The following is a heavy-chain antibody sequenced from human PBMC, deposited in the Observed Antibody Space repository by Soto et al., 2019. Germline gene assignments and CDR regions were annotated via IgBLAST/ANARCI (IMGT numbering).Heavy chain of an antibody. D-gene: IGHD2-15*01. Sequence: ASVKVSCKASGGTFSSYTISWVRRAPGRGHEWMGRIIPILGIANYAQKFQGRVTITADKSTSTAYMELSSLRSEDTAVYYCARDKVCSGGSCYPFRGGMDVWGQGTTVTVSS. CDR2: IIPILGIA. V-gene: IGHV1-69*04. CDR3: ARDKVCSGGSCYPFRGGMDV. J-gene: IGHJ6*02. CDR1: GGTFSSYT.